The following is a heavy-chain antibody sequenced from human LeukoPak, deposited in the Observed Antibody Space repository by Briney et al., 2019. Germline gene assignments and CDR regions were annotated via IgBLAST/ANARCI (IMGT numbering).Heavy chain of an antibody. D-gene: IGHD6-6*01. Sequence: NPSETLCLTCTVSGGSISTYYWSWIRQPPGKGLEWIGYIYYSGSTNYNPSLKSRVTISVDTSKNQFSLNLSSVTAADTAVYYCARLSYFSSSLAFDIWGQGTVVTVSS. J-gene: IGHJ3*02. V-gene: IGHV4-59*08. CDR2: IYYSGST. CDR1: GGSISTYY. CDR3: ARLSYFSSSLAFDI.